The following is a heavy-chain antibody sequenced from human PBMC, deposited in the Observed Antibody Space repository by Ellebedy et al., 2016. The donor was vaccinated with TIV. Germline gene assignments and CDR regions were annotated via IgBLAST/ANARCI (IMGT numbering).Heavy chain of an antibody. D-gene: IGHD4-17*01. V-gene: IGHV3-66*01. CDR3: VSTAGPTEGRDH. Sequence: GESLKISCTASGFIVSSYFMSWVRQAPGKGLERVSFIHTGGSTNYADSVKGRFTMFRDTSTNTLYLQMNGLRVDDTAVYYCVSTAGPTEGRDHWGQGALVTVSS. CDR2: IHTGGST. J-gene: IGHJ4*02. CDR1: GFIVSSYF.